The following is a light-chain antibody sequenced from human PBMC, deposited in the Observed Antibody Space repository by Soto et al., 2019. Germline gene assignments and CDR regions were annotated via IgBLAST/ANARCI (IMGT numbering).Light chain of an antibody. J-gene: IGKJ1*01. CDR2: DAS. V-gene: IGKV3-20*01. CDR1: QTVRNNY. CDR3: QQYNNWPRT. Sequence: FVLPQSTCTLSLSPGERSTLSCISSQTVRNNYLAWYQQKPGQAPRLLIYDASSRATGIPDRFSGGGSGTDFTLTISSLQSEDFAIYYCQQYNNWPRTFGQGTKVDIK.